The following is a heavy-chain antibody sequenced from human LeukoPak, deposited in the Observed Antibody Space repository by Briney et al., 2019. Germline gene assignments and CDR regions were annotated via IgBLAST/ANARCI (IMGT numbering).Heavy chain of an antibody. V-gene: IGHV4-39*01. CDR1: GGSISSSSYY. CDR3: ARAYYDILTGYYVRLGELSSPLYYFDY. J-gene: IGHJ4*02. Sequence: SETLSLTCTVSGGSISSSSYYWGWIRQPPGKGLEWIGSIYYSGSTYYNPSLKSRVTISVDTPKNQFSLKLSSVTAADTAVYYCARAYYDILTGYYVRLGELSSPLYYFDYWGQGTLVTVSS. D-gene: IGHD3-9*01. CDR2: IYYSGST.